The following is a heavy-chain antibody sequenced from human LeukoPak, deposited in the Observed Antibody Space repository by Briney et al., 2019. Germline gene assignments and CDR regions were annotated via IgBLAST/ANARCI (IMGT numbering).Heavy chain of an antibody. V-gene: IGHV3-23*01. CDR3: AKIRAAAAGPQEFDY. D-gene: IGHD6-13*01. CDR2: ISGSGGST. J-gene: IGHJ4*02. CDR1: GFTFSSYA. Sequence: GGSLRLSCAASGFTFSSYAMSWVRQAPGKGLEWVSAISGSGGSTYYADSVRGRFTISRDNSKNTLYLQMNSLRAEDTAVYYCAKIRAAAAGPQEFDYWGQGTLVTVSS.